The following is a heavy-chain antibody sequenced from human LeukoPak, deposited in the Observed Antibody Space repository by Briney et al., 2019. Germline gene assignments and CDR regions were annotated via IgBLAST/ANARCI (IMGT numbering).Heavy chain of an antibody. CDR2: MSPNSGDT. D-gene: IGHD7-27*01. CDR1: GYTFTSYG. Sequence: GASVKVSCKASGYTFTSYGISWVRQATGQRPEWMGWMSPNSGDTGYAQKFQDRVTMTRNTSISTVYMELSSLRSDDTAVYYCARGPPNWGYDYWGPGTPVTVSS. CDR3: ARGPPNWGYDY. V-gene: IGHV1-8*02. J-gene: IGHJ4*02.